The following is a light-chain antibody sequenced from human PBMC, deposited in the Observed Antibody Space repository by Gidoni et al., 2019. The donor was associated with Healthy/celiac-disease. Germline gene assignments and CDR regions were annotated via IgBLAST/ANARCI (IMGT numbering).Light chain of an antibody. J-gene: IGKJ1*01. V-gene: IGKV3-11*01. Sequence: EIVLTQSPATLSLSPGERATLSCRASQSVSSYLAWYQQKPCQAPSLLIYDASNRATGIPARFSGSGSGTDVTLSISSLEPEDFAVYYCQQRSNWPWTFGQGTKVEIK. CDR1: QSVSSY. CDR3: QQRSNWPWT. CDR2: DAS.